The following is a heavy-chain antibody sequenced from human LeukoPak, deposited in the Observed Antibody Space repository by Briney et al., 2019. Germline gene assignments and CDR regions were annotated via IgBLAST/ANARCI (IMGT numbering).Heavy chain of an antibody. Sequence: GGSLRLSCAASGFTFNTYRMTWVRQAPGKGREWVANIKEDGSEKDYVDSVKGRFTISRDNAKNSLYLQMNSQRAEDTAVYYCARGRWYLDNWGQGTLVTVSS. V-gene: IGHV3-7*03. CDR3: ARGRWYLDN. J-gene: IGHJ4*02. CDR1: GFTFNTYR. CDR2: IKEDGSEK. D-gene: IGHD4-23*01.